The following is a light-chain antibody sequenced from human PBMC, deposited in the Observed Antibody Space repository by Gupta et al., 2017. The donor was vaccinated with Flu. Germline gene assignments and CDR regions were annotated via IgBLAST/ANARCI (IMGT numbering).Light chain of an antibody. J-gene: IGLJ2*01. Sequence: QSALTQPDSVSGSPGQSITIYCTGTSGDAGVYNYVSWEQHHPGKAPKLRIYEVSNRPSGVSNRFSGSKSGNTASLTISVLRSEDEADYYCSSFTSSSVVFGGGTKLTVL. CDR3: SSFTSSSVV. CDR2: EVS. CDR1: SGDAGVYNY. V-gene: IGLV2-14*01.